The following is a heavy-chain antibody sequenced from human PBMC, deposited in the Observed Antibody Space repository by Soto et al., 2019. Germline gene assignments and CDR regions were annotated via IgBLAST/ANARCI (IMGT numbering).Heavy chain of an antibody. CDR1: GFIFENFG. CDR3: AKNQGVELVPLATVDWFDP. D-gene: IGHD1-26*01. CDR2: ISGSGFKK. J-gene: IGHJ5*02. Sequence: GGPLGLSCSASGFIFENFGMSWVRQAPGKGLEWISSISGSGFKKYYADSVKGRFTISRDNSKSTVYLELNNLSAEDTAVYHCAKNQGVELVPLATVDWFDPWGQGSVVTVSS. V-gene: IGHV3-23*01.